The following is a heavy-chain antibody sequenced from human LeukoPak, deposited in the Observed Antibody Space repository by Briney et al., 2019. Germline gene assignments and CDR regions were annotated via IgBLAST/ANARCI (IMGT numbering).Heavy chain of an antibody. CDR2: IIPILGIA. V-gene: IGHV1-69*04. CDR1: GGTFSSYA. J-gene: IGHJ4*02. Sequence: SVKVSCKASGGTFSSYAISWVRQAPGQGLEWMGRIIPILGIANYAQKFQGRVTITADKSTSTAYMELSSLRSEDTAVYYCARTSRAYYYDSSGYAHLDYWGRGTLVTVSS. CDR3: ARTSRAYYYDSSGYAHLDY. D-gene: IGHD3-22*01.